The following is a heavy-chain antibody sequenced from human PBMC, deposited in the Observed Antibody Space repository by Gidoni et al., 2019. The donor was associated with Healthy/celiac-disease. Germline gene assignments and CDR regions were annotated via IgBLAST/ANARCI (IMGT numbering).Heavy chain of an antibody. CDR3: ARHVRIGFELDS. D-gene: IGHD3-10*01. Sequence: QLQVQESGPGLVKPSETLSLTCTVSGGSISSSSYYWGWIRQPPGKTLVWIGSVYYSGSTYYNPSLKSRVTISVDTSKNQFSLKLSSVTAADTAVYYCARHVRIGFELDSWGQGTLVTVSS. CDR1: GGSISSSSYY. J-gene: IGHJ4*02. V-gene: IGHV4-39*01. CDR2: VYYSGST.